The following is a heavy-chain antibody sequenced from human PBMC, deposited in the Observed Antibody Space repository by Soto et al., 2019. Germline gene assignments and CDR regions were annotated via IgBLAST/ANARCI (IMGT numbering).Heavy chain of an antibody. CDR3: ARTTYYYDSSGYYLDY. D-gene: IGHD3-22*01. V-gene: IGHV4-34*01. CDR2: INHSGST. CDR1: GGSFSGYY. Sequence: SETLSLTCTVYGGSFSGYYWNWIRQPPGKGLEWIGEINHSGSTNYNPSLKSRVTISVDTSKNQFSLKLSSVTAADTAVYYCARTTYYYDSSGYYLDYWGQGTLVTVSS. J-gene: IGHJ4*02.